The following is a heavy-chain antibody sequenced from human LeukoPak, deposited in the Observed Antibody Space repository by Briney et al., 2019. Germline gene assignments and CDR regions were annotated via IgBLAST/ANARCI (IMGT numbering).Heavy chain of an antibody. D-gene: IGHD2-21*02. CDR1: GGSISSYF. V-gene: IGHV4-59*01. J-gene: IGHJ4*02. Sequence: SETLSLSCTVSGGSISSYFWSWIRQPPGKRLEWIGDIYYSGSTNYNPSLKSRVSISVDTSKNQFSLKLNSVTAADTAVYYCARGSVTATSPFAYWGQGTLVTVSS. CDR2: IYYSGST. CDR3: ARGSVTATSPFAY.